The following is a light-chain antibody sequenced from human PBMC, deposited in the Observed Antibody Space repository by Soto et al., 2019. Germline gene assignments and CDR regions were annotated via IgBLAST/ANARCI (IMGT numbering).Light chain of an antibody. CDR2: GAS. Sequence: EIVLTQSPGTLSLSPGERATLSCRASQSVSNNFLAWYQQKPGQAPWLLIYGASSRATGVPQRFSASASGTDFTLTISSLEPEDFAVYYCQQYGNSPWTFGHGTKVEIK. J-gene: IGKJ1*01. CDR3: QQYGNSPWT. CDR1: QSVSNNF. V-gene: IGKV3-20*01.